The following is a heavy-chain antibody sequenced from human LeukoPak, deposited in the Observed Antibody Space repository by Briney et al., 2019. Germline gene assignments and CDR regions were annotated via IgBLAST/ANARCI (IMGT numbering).Heavy chain of an antibody. CDR1: GFTLSSYW. J-gene: IGHJ4*02. V-gene: IGHV3-7*01. CDR2: IKEDGSEK. D-gene: IGHD1-26*01. CDR3: AREGYSGNYPRH. Sequence: GGSLRLSCAASGFTLSSYWMTWVRQAPGKGLEWVANIKEDGSEKYNVDSVKGRFTISRDNAKNSLYLQMNSLRAEGTAIYYCAREGYSGNYPRHWGQGTLVTVSS.